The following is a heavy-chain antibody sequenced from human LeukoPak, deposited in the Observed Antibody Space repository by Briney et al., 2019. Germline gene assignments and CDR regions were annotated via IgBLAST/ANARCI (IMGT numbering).Heavy chain of an antibody. V-gene: IGHV6-1*01. CDR3: ARDFPPQFGATFRWNGMDV. J-gene: IGHJ6*02. CDR1: GDSVSSNSAA. CDR2: TYYRSKWYN. D-gene: IGHD1-26*01. Sequence: SQTLSLTCAISGDSVSSNSAAWNWIRQSPSRGLEWLGRTYYRSKWYNDYAVSVKSRITINPDTSKNQFSLQLNSVTPEDTAVYYCARDFPPQFGATFRWNGMDVWGQGTTVTVSS.